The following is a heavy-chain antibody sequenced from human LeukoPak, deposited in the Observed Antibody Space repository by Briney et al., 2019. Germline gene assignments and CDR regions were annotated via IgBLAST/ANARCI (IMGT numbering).Heavy chain of an antibody. D-gene: IGHD5-18*01. CDR2: IYPGDSDT. CDR3: ARLASRYSFGWNYFDS. J-gene: IGHJ4*03. CDR1: GYSFTSYW. Sequence: GESLVPSFKGSGYSFTSYWIGWVREMPGKGLEWMGIIYPGDSDTSYSPSFQGQVTISADKSISTAYLQWSSLKASDTAMYYCARLASRYSFGWNYFDSWGPGNPGTVSS. V-gene: IGHV5-51*01.